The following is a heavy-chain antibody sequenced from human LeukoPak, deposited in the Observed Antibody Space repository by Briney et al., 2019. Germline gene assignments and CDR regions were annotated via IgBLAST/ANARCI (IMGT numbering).Heavy chain of an antibody. CDR2: FYTSGSS. J-gene: IGHJ5*02. V-gene: IGHV4-4*07. CDR3: AREAVTTSSYYYNWFDP. CDR1: GGSFSGYY. Sequence: SETLSLTCAVYGGSFSGYYWSWIRQPAGKGLEWIGRFYTSGSSNYNPSLKSRATMSVDTSKNQFSLKLSSVTAADTAVYYCAREAVTTSSYYYNWFDPWGQGTLVTVSS. D-gene: IGHD4-11*01.